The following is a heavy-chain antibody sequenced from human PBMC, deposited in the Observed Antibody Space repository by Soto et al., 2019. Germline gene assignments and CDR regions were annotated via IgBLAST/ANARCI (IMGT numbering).Heavy chain of an antibody. CDR1: GFAFRSHG. V-gene: IGHV3-30*19. J-gene: IGHJ4*02. Sequence: QVQLVESGGGVVQPGKSLRLSCAASGFAFRSHGMHWVRQAPGKGLEWLAVIVYDGSEKFYADSVEGRFTISRDNSKHTLYLEIRGLRAEDTAIYYCAIADLYDATGLDSWGQGDRVTVSS. CDR3: AIADLYDATGLDS. D-gene: IGHD2-15*01. CDR2: IVYDGSEK.